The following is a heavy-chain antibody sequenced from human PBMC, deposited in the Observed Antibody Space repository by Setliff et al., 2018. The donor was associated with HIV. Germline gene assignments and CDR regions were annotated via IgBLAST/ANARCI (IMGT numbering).Heavy chain of an antibody. CDR3: VRGVGFSDY. D-gene: IGHD1-26*01. CDR2: INWNGGST. Sequence: PGGSLRLSCAVSGFTFEDYGMSWVRQAPGKGLEWVSGINWNGGSTGYVDSVKGRFTISRDNAKNSLYLQMNSLRAEDMALYYCVRGVGFSDYWGQGTLVTVSS. CDR1: GFTFEDYG. V-gene: IGHV3-20*04. J-gene: IGHJ4*02.